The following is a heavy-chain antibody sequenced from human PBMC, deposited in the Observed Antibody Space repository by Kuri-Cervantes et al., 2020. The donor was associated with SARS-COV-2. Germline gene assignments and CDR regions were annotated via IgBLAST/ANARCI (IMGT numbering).Heavy chain of an antibody. CDR2: ISSSSSYI. J-gene: IGHJ5*02. Sequence: GESLKISCAASGFTFSSYSMNWVRQAPGKGLEWVSSISSSSSYIYYADSVKGRFTISRDNAKNSLYLQMNSLRAEDTAVYYCARVSLTAMVPWGQGTLVTVSS. D-gene: IGHD5-18*01. CDR3: ARVSLTAMVP. CDR1: GFTFSSYS. V-gene: IGHV3-21*01.